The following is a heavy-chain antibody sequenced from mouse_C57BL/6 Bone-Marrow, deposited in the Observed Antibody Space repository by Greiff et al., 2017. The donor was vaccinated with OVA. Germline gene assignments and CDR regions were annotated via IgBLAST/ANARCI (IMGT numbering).Heavy chain of an antibody. V-gene: IGHV5-17*01. D-gene: IGHD4-1*01. Sequence: EVMLVESGGGLVKPGGSLKLSCAASGFTFSDYGMHWVRQAPEKGLEWVAYISSGSSTIYYADTVKGRFTISRDNAKNTLFLQMTSLRSEDTARYYCATSSWDGSHWYCDVWGTGPRSPSPQ. CDR2: ISSGSSTI. CDR1: GFTFSDYG. J-gene: IGHJ1*03. CDR3: ATSSWDGSHWYCDV.